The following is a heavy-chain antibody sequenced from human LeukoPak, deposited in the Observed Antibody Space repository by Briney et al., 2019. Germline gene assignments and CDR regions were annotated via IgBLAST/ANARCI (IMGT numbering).Heavy chain of an antibody. V-gene: IGHV4-30-4*01. J-gene: IGHJ4*02. D-gene: IGHD2-15*01. Sequence: SETLSLTCTVSGGSISSGDYYWSWIRQPPGKGLEWIGYIYYSGSTYYNPSLKSRVTISVDTSKNQFSLKLNSVTAADTAVYYCARGTPREGYCNGGSCHRGNYWGQGTLVTVSS. CDR2: IYYSGST. CDR3: ARGTPREGYCNGGSCHRGNY. CDR1: GGSISSGDYY.